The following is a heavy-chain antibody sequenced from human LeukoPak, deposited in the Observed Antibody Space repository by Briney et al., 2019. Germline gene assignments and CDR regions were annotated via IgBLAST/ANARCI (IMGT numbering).Heavy chain of an antibody. J-gene: IGHJ4*02. Sequence: ASVKVSCKASGYTFTGYYMHWVRQAPGQGLEWMGWINPNSGGTNYAQKFQGRVTMTRDTSISTAYMERSRLRSDDTAVYYCARELNRTPRDIVVVVAATPLFDYWGQGTLVTVSS. CDR3: ARELNRTPRDIVVVVAATPLFDY. D-gene: IGHD2-15*01. V-gene: IGHV1-2*02. CDR2: INPNSGGT. CDR1: GYTFTGYY.